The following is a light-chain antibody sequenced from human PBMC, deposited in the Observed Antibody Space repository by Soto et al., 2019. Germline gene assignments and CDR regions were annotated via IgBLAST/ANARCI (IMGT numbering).Light chain of an antibody. J-gene: IGKJ1*01. V-gene: IGKV1-27*01. CDR2: DAS. CDR1: QGINNY. CDR3: QQYDKYST. Sequence: DIQMTQSPSSLSASVGDRVTITCRASQGINNYLAWYRQKPGKAPNLLIYDASTLQEGVPSRFSGSGSGTEFTLTVTRLQPDDFATYFCQQYDKYSTFGHGTKVDVK.